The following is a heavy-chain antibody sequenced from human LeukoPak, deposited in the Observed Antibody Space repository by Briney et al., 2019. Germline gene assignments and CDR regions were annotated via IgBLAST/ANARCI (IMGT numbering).Heavy chain of an antibody. V-gene: IGHV4-38-2*02. CDR3: ARLVGANRDYYYYYMDV. Sequence: SETLSLTCTVSGYSISSGYYWGWIRQPPGKGLEWIGSIYHSGSTYYNPSLKSRVIISVDKSKNQFSLNLSSVTAADTAVYYCARLVGANRDYYYYYMDVWGKGTTVTVSS. CDR2: IYHSGST. D-gene: IGHD1-26*01. J-gene: IGHJ6*03. CDR1: GYSISSGYY.